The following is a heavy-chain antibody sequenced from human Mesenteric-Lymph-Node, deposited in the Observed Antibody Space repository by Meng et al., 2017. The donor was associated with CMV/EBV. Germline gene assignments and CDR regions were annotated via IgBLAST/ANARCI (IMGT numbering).Heavy chain of an antibody. J-gene: IGHJ4*02. CDR2: ISYDGSNK. D-gene: IGHD3-10*01. Sequence: GESLKISCAASGFTFTSYAMHWVRLAPGKGLEWVSVISYDGSNKYYADSVKGRFTISRDNAKKSLYLQMNSLRAEDTAVYYCARLDHYGSGSYLDYWGQGTLVTVSS. CDR1: GFTFTSYA. V-gene: IGHV3-30-3*01. CDR3: ARLDHYGSGSYLDY.